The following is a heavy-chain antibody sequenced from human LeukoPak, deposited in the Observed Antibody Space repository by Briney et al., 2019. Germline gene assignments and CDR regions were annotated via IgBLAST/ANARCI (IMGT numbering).Heavy chain of an antibody. CDR3: ARDRYYYDSSGYVFDY. CDR1: GGSISSSSYY. Sequence: SETLSLTCTVSGGSISSSSYYWGWIRQPPGKGLEWIGNIYYSGSTYYNPSLKSRVTISVDKSKNQFSLKLSSVTAADTAVYYCARDRYYYDSSGYVFDYWGQGTLVTVSS. D-gene: IGHD3-22*01. CDR2: IYYSGST. J-gene: IGHJ4*02. V-gene: IGHV4-39*07.